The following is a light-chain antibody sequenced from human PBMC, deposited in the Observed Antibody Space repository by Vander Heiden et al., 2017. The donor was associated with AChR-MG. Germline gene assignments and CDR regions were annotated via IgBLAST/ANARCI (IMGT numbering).Light chain of an antibody. Sequence: DIQMTQSPSSLSASVGDRVTITCKASQDISTYLNWYPQKPGKAPKLLIYHASHLETGVPSRFSGSGSGTDFTFTISSLQPEDIATYYCQQYDNLPITFRQGTRLEIK. CDR2: HAS. CDR3: QQYDNLPIT. J-gene: IGKJ5*01. V-gene: IGKV1-33*01. CDR1: QDISTY.